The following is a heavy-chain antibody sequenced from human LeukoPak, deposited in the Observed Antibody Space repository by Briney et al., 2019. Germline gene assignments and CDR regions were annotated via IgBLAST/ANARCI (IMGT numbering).Heavy chain of an antibody. CDR2: INHSGST. J-gene: IGHJ4*02. Sequence: SETLSLTCAVYGGSFRGYYWSWIRQPPGKGLEWIGEINHSGSTNYNPSLKSRVTISVDTSKNQFSLKLSSVTAADTAVYYCARRKRYFDWLPFDYWGQGTLVTVSS. CDR3: ARRKRYFDWLPFDY. D-gene: IGHD3-9*01. CDR1: GGSFRGYY. V-gene: IGHV4-34*01.